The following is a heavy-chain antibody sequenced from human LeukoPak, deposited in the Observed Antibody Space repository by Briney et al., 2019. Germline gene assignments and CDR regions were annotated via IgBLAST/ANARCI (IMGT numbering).Heavy chain of an antibody. CDR2: INHSGST. J-gene: IGHJ5*02. D-gene: IGHD2-2*01. V-gene: IGHV4-34*01. Sequence: SETLSLTCAVYGGSFSGYCWSWIRQPPGKGLEWIGEINHSGSTNYNPSLKSRVTISVDTSKNQFSLKLSSVTAADTAVYYCARKVVVPAAIRRRAWFDPWGQGTLVTVSS. CDR3: ARKVVVPAAIRRRAWFDP. CDR1: GGSFSGYC.